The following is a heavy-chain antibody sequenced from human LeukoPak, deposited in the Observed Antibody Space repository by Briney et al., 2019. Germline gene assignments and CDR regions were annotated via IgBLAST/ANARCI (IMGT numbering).Heavy chain of an antibody. V-gene: IGHV3-11*01. CDR2: ISARGDVI. J-gene: IGHJ4*02. CDR1: GFIFSDYY. Sequence: PGGSLRLSCASSGFIFSDYYMSWIRQVPGKGLEWIAYISARGDVIYSVDSVKGRFTISRDNAKSLLYLQMNSLRGDDTAVYFCAAEVSPKVFDYRGQGTLVTVSS. CDR3: AAEVSPKVFDY.